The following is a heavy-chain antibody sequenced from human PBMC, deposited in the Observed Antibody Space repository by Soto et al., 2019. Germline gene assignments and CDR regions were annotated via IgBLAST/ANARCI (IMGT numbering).Heavy chain of an antibody. J-gene: IGHJ5*02. V-gene: IGHV1-2*04. CDR1: GYTFTGYY. D-gene: IGHD3-16*01. CDR2: INPNSGGT. CDR3: ARGEDSYMITFGLFDP. Sequence: ASVKVSCKASGYTFTGYYMHWVRQAPGQGLEWMGWINPNSGGTNYAQKFQGWVTMTRDTSISTAYMELSRLRSDDTAVYYCARGEDSYMITFGLFDPWGQGTLVTVSS.